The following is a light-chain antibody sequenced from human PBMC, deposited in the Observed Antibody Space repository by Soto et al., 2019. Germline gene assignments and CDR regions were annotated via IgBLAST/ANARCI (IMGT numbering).Light chain of an antibody. Sequence: QFPSPLSLSSGSGSTLSCRASQNVDSYLAWYQQKPGKAPRLLIYDASTMATGIPARFSGSGSGTEFTLTISSLQSEDFAVYYCQQYNNWPIFGQGTKVDI. V-gene: IGKV3-15*01. CDR3: QQYNNWPI. J-gene: IGKJ1*01. CDR1: QNVDSY. CDR2: DAS.